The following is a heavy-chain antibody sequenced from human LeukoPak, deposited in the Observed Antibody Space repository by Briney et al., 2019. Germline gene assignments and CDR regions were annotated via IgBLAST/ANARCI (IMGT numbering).Heavy chain of an antibody. V-gene: IGHV3-23*01. Sequence: GGSLTLSCAASGFTFSSYAMRWVRQAPAKGLDWVSAISGGGGSTYYAESMKGRFTIPRDYSKNPLYLQMNSLRAEDTDVYYCAKGYCSGGSCYPGGFDYWGQGTLVTVSS. J-gene: IGHJ4*02. D-gene: IGHD2-15*01. CDR2: ISGGGGST. CDR1: GFTFSSYA. CDR3: AKGYCSGGSCYPGGFDY.